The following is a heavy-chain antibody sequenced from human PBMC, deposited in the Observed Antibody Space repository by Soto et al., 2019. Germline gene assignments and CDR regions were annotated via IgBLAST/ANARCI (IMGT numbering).Heavy chain of an antibody. Sequence: QVQLVESGGGVVQPGRSLRLSCAASGFTFSSYAMHWVRQAPGKGLEWVAVISYDGSNKYYADSVKGRFTISRDNSKNTLYLQMNSLRAKDTAVYYCAGDASYYYDSSGYFLRYWGQGTLVTVSS. CDR2: ISYDGSNK. D-gene: IGHD3-22*01. V-gene: IGHV3-30-3*01. J-gene: IGHJ4*02. CDR1: GFTFSSYA. CDR3: AGDASYYYDSSGYFLRY.